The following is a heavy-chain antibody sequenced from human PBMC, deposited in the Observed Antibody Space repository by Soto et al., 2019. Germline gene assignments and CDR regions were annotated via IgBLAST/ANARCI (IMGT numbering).Heavy chain of an antibody. V-gene: IGHV3-48*01. CDR1: GFTFSSYS. CDR3: ASTYYYGSGSYFRWFDP. D-gene: IGHD3-10*01. J-gene: IGHJ5*02. CDR2: ISSSSSTI. Sequence: LRLSCAASGFTFSSYSMNWVRQAPGKGLEWVSYISSSSSTIYYADSVKGRFTISRDNAKNSLYLQMNSLRAEDTAVYYCASTYYYGSGSYFRWFDPWGQGTLVTVSS.